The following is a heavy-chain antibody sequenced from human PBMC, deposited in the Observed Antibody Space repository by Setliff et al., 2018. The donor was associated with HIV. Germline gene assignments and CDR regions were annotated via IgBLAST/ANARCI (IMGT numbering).Heavy chain of an antibody. Sequence: PGESLKISCKGSGYTFTNYWIGWVRQMPGKGLECMGIIYPGDSDTRYSPSFQGQVTISADKSISTAYLQWSSLKASDTAMFYCARPRRPYSGSYYDGFDIWGQGTMVTVSS. CDR3: ARPRRPYSGSYYDGFDI. D-gene: IGHD1-26*01. J-gene: IGHJ3*02. V-gene: IGHV5-51*01. CDR2: IYPGDSDT. CDR1: GYTFTNYW.